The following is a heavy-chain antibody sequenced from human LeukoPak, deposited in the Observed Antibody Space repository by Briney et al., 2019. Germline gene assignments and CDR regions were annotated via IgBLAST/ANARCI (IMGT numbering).Heavy chain of an antibody. CDR3: ASVKGRTTGPYYFDY. V-gene: IGHV4-39*01. Sequence: SETLSLTCTVSGGSISSSSYYWGWIRQPPGKGLEWIGSIYYSGSTYYNPSLKSRVTISVDTSKNQFSLKRSSVTAADTAVYYCASVKGRTTGPYYFDYWGQGTLVTVSS. J-gene: IGHJ4*02. CDR2: IYYSGST. D-gene: IGHD1-1*01. CDR1: GGSISSSSYY.